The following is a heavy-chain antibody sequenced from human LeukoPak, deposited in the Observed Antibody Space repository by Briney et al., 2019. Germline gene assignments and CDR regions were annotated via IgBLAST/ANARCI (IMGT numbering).Heavy chain of an antibody. CDR1: GYTFTTYY. CDR3: ARAPNGGLPGGY. CDR2: INPGGGST. V-gene: IGHV1-46*01. J-gene: IGHJ4*02. Sequence: ASVTVSCKASGYTFTTYYIHWVRQAPGQGLEWPGIINPGGGSTRYAKKFQGRVTMTRDTSTSTVYMELSSLRSEDTAVYYCARAPNGGLPGGYWGQGTLVTVSS. D-gene: IGHD7-27*01.